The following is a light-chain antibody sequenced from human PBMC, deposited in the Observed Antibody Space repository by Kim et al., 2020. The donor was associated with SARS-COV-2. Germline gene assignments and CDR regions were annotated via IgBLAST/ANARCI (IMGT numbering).Light chain of an antibody. CDR2: AAS. CDR1: QGISNY. V-gene: IGKV1-27*01. J-gene: IGKJ4*01. Sequence: DIQMTKSPSSLSASVGDRVTITCRASQGISNYLALYQQKPGKVPKLLIYAASTLQSGVPSRFSGSGSGTDFTLSITSLPPEYCASYYCRISHRLPAPCFGGGTKVDI. CDR3: RISHRLPAPC.